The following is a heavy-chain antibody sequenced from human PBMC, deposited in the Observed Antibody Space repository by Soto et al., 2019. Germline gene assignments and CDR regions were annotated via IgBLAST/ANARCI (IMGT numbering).Heavy chain of an antibody. Sequence: QVHLVESGGGVVQPGGSLRLSCAASGFAFSSYGMHWVHQAPGKGLEWVAAISHDESNKYYGDSVKGRFSISRDNSKNTLYLQLSSLRVEVTAVYSCAKEGRGSSTSCSRCYGLDVWGRGTTVTVS. CDR2: ISHDESNK. CDR3: AKEGRGSSTSCSRCYGLDV. D-gene: IGHD2-2*01. CDR1: GFAFSSYG. J-gene: IGHJ6*02. V-gene: IGHV3-30*18.